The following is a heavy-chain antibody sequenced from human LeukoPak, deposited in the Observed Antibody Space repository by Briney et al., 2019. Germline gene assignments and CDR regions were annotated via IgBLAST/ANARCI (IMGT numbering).Heavy chain of an antibody. CDR3: ARDQLTVPGIVVVTREGGVDY. Sequence: GGSLKLSCAASGFTFSSYSMNWVRQAPGKGLEWVSSISSSSSYIYYADSVKGRFTISRDNAKNSLYLQMNSLRAEATAVYYCARDQLTVPGIVVVTREGGVDYWGQGTLVTVSS. J-gene: IGHJ4*02. D-gene: IGHD3-22*01. CDR2: ISSSSSYI. V-gene: IGHV3-21*01. CDR1: GFTFSSYS.